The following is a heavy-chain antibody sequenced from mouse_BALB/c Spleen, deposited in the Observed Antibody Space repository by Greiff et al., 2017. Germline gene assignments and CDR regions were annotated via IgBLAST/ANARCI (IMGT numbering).Heavy chain of an antibody. V-gene: IGHV7-3*02. CDR3: ARDNDYYAMDY. J-gene: IGHJ4*01. CDR2: IRNKANGYTT. CDR1: GFTSTDYY. Sequence: EVQLVESGGGLVQPGGSLRLSCATSGFTSTDYYMSWVRQPPGKALEWLGFIRNKANGYTTEYSASVKGRFTISRDNSQSILYLQMNTLRAEDSATYYCARDNDYYAMDYWGQGTSVTVSA.